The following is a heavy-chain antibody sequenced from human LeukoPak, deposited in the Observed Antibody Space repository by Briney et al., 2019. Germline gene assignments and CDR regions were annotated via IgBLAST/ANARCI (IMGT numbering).Heavy chain of an antibody. D-gene: IGHD2-2*01. CDR3: ATYCSSTSCSSFDY. CDR2: IDHSGST. CDR1: GGSISSGGYY. V-gene: IGHV4-30-2*02. Sequence: PSQTLSLTCTVSGGSISSGGYYWSWIRQPPGKGLEWIGYIDHSGSTYSNPSLKSRATISVDRSKNQFSLKVSSVTAADTALQYCATYCSSTSCSSFDYWGQGTLVTVSS. J-gene: IGHJ4*02.